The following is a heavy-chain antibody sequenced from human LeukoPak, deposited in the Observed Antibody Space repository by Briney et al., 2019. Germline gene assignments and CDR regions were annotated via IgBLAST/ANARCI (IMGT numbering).Heavy chain of an antibody. CDR3: ARDGGWRFDY. CDR1: GDSVSSNGAA. D-gene: IGHD6-19*01. CDR2: TCYRSKWYN. Sequence: SQTLSLTCVISGDSVSSNGAAWNWIRQSPSRGLEWLGRTCYRSKWYNDYAVSVRSRITINPDTSQNQFSLQLNSVTPEDTAVYYCARDGGWRFDYWGQGTLVTVSS. J-gene: IGHJ4*02. V-gene: IGHV6-1*01.